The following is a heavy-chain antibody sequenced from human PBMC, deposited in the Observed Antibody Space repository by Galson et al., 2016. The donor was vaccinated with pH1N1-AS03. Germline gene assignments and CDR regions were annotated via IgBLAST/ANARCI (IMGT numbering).Heavy chain of an antibody. J-gene: IGHJ6*02. CDR2: IWYDGSNK. CDR1: GFTFSGYG. Sequence: SLRLSCAASGFTFSGYGMHWVRQAPGKGLEWVAVIWYDGSNKYYADSVKGRFTISRDNAKNTVFLQMNSLRADDTAMYFCARRNPNPNFAIWYQHDYGMDVWGQGTTVTVSS. V-gene: IGHV3-33*01. CDR3: ARRNPNPNFAIWYQHDYGMDV. D-gene: IGHD2-2*01.